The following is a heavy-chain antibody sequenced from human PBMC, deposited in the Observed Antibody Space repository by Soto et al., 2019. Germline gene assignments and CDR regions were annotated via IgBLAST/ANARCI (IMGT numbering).Heavy chain of an antibody. D-gene: IGHD3-3*01. J-gene: IGHJ6*02. CDR2: IYYSGST. Sequence: SETLSLTCTVSGGSISSGDYYWSWIRQPPGKGLEWIGYIYYSGSTYYNPSLKSRVTISVDTSKNQFSLKLSSVTAADTAVYYCARELTVDYVFGSGPKIYYGMDGWGQGTTVNVSS. V-gene: IGHV4-30-4*01. CDR1: GGSISSGDYY. CDR3: ARELTVDYVFGSGPKIYYGMDG.